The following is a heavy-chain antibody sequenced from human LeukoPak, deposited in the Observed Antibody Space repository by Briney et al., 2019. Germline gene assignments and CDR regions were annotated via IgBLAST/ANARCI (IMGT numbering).Heavy chain of an antibody. V-gene: IGHV4-34*01. CDR1: GGSFRGYY. Sequence: TPSETLSLTCAVYGGSFRGYYWSWIRQPPGKGLEWIGEINHSGSTNYNPSLKSRVTISVDTSKNQFSLKLSSVTAADTAVYYCAREGVVGAYGHFDYWGQGTLVTVSS. CDR2: INHSGST. D-gene: IGHD2-15*01. J-gene: IGHJ4*02. CDR3: AREGVVGAYGHFDY.